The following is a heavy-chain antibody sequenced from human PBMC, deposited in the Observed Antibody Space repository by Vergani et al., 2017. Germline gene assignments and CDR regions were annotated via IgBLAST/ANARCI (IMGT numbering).Heavy chain of an antibody. V-gene: IGHV3-30*04. Sequence: QVQLVESGGGVVQPGRSLRLSCAASGFTFSSYAMHWVRQAPGKGLEWVAVISYDGSNKYYADSVKGRFTISRDNSKNTLYLQMNSLRAEDTAVYYCARGDREWFGASYWGQGTLVTVSS. CDR1: GFTFSSYA. CDR3: ARGDREWFGASY. CDR2: ISYDGSNK. D-gene: IGHD3-10*01. J-gene: IGHJ4*02.